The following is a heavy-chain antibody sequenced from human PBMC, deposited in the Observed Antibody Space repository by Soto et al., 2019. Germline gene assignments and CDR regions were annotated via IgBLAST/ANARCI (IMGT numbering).Heavy chain of an antibody. V-gene: IGHV3-23*01. CDR1: GFTFSSYA. CDR2: ISGSGGST. D-gene: IGHD3-16*01. J-gene: IGHJ3*02. Sequence: EVQLLESGGGLVQPGGSLRLSCAASGFTFSSYAMSWVRQAPGKGLEWVAAISGSGGSTYYADSVKGRFTISRDNSKNTLYLQMNSLRAEDTAVYYCANRAFTFGGVGDAFDIWGQGTMVTVSS. CDR3: ANRAFTFGGVGDAFDI.